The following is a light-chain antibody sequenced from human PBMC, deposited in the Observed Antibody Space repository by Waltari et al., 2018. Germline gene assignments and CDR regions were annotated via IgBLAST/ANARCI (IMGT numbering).Light chain of an antibody. CDR1: QSVLYSSNNKNY. CDR2: WAS. V-gene: IGKV4-1*01. CDR3: QQYYSAPFT. J-gene: IGKJ3*01. Sequence: DIVMTQSPDSLAVSLDERATINCKSSQSVLYSSNNKNYLAWYQQKPRQPPKLLIYWASTRESGVPDRVSDSGSATDFTLTISSLQAENVAVYYWQQYYSAPFTFG.